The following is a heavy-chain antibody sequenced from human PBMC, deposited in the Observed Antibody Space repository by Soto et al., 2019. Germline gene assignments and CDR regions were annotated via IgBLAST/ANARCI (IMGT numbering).Heavy chain of an antibody. CDR2: IIPIFGTA. D-gene: IGHD1-26*01. J-gene: IGHJ4*02. CDR3: ARTSKAKGSYDLYYFYY. CDR1: GGTFSSYA. V-gene: IGHV1-69*13. Sequence: SVKVSCKASGGTFSSYAISWVRQAPGQGLEWMGGIIPIFGTANYAQKFQGRVTITADESTSTAYMELSSLRSEDTAVYYCARTSKAKGSYDLYYFYYSGQGTLVTFSS.